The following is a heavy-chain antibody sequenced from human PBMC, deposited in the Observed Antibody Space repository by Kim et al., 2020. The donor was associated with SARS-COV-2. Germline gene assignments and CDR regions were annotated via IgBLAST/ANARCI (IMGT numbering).Heavy chain of an antibody. D-gene: IGHD3-10*01. CDR2: IYYSGST. Sequence: SETLSLTCTVSGGSISSSSYYWGWIRQPPGKGLEWIGSIYYSGSTYYNPSLKSRVTISVDTSKNQFSLKLSSVTAADTAVYYCARAFWEWGYWGQGTLVTVSS. CDR1: GGSISSSSYY. J-gene: IGHJ4*02. V-gene: IGHV4-39*01. CDR3: ARAFWEWGY.